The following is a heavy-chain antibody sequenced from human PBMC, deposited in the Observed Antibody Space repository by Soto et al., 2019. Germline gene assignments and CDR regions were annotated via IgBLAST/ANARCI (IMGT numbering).Heavy chain of an antibody. CDR2: ISSSSTI. V-gene: IGHV3-48*01. D-gene: IGHD6-19*01. J-gene: IGHJ4*02. Sequence: GGSLRLSCAASGFTFSTHSINWVRQAPGKGLEWVSSISSSSTIYYADSVKGRFTISRDNVQNSLYLQMHSLRAEDTAVYYCARERGSGWTFDYWGQGTLVTVSS. CDR1: GFTFSTHS. CDR3: ARERGSGWTFDY.